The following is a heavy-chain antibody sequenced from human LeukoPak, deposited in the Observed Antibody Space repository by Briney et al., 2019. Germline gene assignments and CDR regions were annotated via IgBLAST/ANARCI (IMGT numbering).Heavy chain of an antibody. V-gene: IGHV4-4*09. J-gene: IGHJ5*02. CDR2: ISTSGST. CDR3: ASHDSDYVLLWFGDPRANWFDL. CDR1: VGSISMYY. D-gene: IGHD3-10*01. Sequence: SSETLSLTCTVSVGSISMYYWSGIRQPPGKGLEWVGYISTSGSTNYNPSLRSRVTIQVHTSNNQSSLKLSSVTDADTAVYYCASHDSDYVLLWFGDPRANWFDLWGQGTLVTVSS.